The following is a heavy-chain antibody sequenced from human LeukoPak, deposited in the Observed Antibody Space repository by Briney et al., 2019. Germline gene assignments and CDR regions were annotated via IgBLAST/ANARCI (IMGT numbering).Heavy chain of an antibody. Sequence: KTSETLSLTCTVSGGSISSYYWSWIRQPPGKGLEWIGYILYSGNTNYNPSLKSRVTISLDTSKNQFSLKLSSVTAADTAVYYCARHQRRASYEDWGQGTLVTVSS. J-gene: IGHJ4*02. CDR2: ILYSGNT. D-gene: IGHD1-26*01. CDR1: GGSISSYY. V-gene: IGHV4-59*08. CDR3: ARHQRRASYED.